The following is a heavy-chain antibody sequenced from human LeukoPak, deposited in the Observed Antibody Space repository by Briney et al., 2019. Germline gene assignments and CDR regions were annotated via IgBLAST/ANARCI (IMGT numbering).Heavy chain of an antibody. CDR1: GFTFSDYY. CDR2: ISKSGTSI. CDR3: ARVDEGYCSSTSCYGNAFDI. D-gene: IGHD2-2*01. J-gene: IGHJ3*02. Sequence: GGSLRLSCAASGFTFSDYYMTWIRQAPGKGLEWVSYISKSGTSIYYADSVKGRFAVSRDNAKNSLYLQMNSLRAEDTAVYYCARVDEGYCSSTSCYGNAFDIWGQGTMVTVSS. V-gene: IGHV3-11*04.